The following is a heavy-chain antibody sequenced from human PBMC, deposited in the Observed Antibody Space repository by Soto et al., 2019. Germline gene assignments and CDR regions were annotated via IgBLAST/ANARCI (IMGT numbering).Heavy chain of an antibody. Sequence: SQTLSLTCAISGDSVSSNSAAWNWVRQSPSRGLEWLGRTYYRSKWNNDYAVSVKRRITINPDTSKNQFSLQLNSVTPEDTAVXXXXXXGXXSXRWYFDYWGQGTLVTVSS. CDR2: TYYRSKWNN. J-gene: IGHJ4*02. CDR3: XXXGXXSXRWYFDY. CDR1: GDSVSSNSAA. V-gene: IGHV6-1*01.